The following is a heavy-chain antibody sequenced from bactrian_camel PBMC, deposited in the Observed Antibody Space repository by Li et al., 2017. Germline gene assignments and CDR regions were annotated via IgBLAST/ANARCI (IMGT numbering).Heavy chain of an antibody. J-gene: IGHJ6*01. CDR2: INSVGDTT. Sequence: QLVESGGGLVQPGGSLRLSCAASGFTFSNYWMFWVRQAPGKGLEWVSGINSVGDTTYYADSVKGRFTISRDNAKSTGYLQMSTLKPEDTAVYYCLSNGTCGQGTQVTVS. CDR3: LSNGT. CDR1: GFTFSNYW. V-gene: IGHV3S25*01.